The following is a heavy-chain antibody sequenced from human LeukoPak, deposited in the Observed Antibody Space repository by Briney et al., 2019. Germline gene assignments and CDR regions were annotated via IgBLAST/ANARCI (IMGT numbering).Heavy chain of an antibody. CDR1: GFIFSSYG. Sequence: GGSLRLYCAASGFIFSSYGMHWVRQAPGKGLEWVAFIRFDGSNKYYADSVKGRFTISRDNSKNTLYLQMNSLRAEDTAVYYCAKDRRGTVVRGPIMQTRDYYFEYWGQGTLVTVSS. V-gene: IGHV3-30*02. CDR2: IRFDGSNK. J-gene: IGHJ4*02. D-gene: IGHD3-10*01. CDR3: AKDRRGTVVRGPIMQTRDYYFEY.